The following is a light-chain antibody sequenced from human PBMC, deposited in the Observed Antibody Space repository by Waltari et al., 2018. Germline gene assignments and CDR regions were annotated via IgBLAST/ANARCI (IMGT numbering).Light chain of an antibody. CDR1: QIVGHF. CDR3: QQRSKWPPT. CDR2: DAS. Sequence: EIVLSQSPVPLSLSPGARATLSCRASQIVGHFLAWYQQRPGRAPRLLIYDASNRATGIPARFSGSGSGTEFTLTITARGPEDFALYFCQQRSKWPPTFGQGTKVEIK. V-gene: IGKV3-11*01. J-gene: IGKJ1*01.